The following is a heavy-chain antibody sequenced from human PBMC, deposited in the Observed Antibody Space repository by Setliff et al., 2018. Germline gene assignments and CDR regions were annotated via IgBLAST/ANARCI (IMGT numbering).Heavy chain of an antibody. V-gene: IGHV3-11*04. CDR3: ARMGDYDPYYFDS. D-gene: IGHD4-17*01. CDR1: EFTFSDYY. CDR2: ISGSGHSQ. Sequence: PGGSLRLSCAASEFTFSDYYMSWIRQVPGKGLEWVSYISGSGHSQYYADSVKGRFTISRDNAKNSLFLQMNSLRADDTAVYYCARMGDYDPYYFDSWGQGTLVT. J-gene: IGHJ4*02.